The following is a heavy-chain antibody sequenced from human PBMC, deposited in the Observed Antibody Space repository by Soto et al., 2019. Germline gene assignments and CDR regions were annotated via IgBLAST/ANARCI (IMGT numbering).Heavy chain of an antibody. Sequence: EVQLVESGGGLVQPGGSLRLSCAASGFTVSSNYMSWVRQAPGKGLEWVSIIYTSGTTYYADSVKGRFTVSRHNSKNTLFLQMNSLRAEDTAVYYCARDLMYYDILTGYAAFDIWGQGTVVTVSS. CDR1: GFTVSSNY. CDR2: IYTSGTT. V-gene: IGHV3-53*04. J-gene: IGHJ3*02. CDR3: ARDLMYYDILTGYAAFDI. D-gene: IGHD3-9*01.